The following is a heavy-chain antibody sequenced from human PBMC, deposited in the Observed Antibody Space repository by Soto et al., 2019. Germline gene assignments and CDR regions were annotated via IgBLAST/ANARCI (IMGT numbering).Heavy chain of an antibody. CDR2: IRGTNGNT. J-gene: IGHJ5*02. Sequence: VQLLESGGGLVQPGGSLRLSCAASGFTFSSSAMSWVRQAPGKGLEWVSAIRGTNGNTHYAESVKGRLTISRDNSKNTLYLQMNFLRAEDTAVYYCAKCTVDTIVTSGWCNWRDPWGQGTLVIVSS. CDR3: AKCTVDTIVTSGWCNWRDP. CDR1: GFTFSSSA. V-gene: IGHV3-23*01. D-gene: IGHD6-19*01.